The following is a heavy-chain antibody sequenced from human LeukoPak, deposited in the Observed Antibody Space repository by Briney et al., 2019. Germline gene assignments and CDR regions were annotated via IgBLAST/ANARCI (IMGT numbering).Heavy chain of an antibody. Sequence: PGGSLRLSCAASGFTFSSYSMNWVRQAPGKGLEWVSSISSSSSYIYYADSVKGRFTISRDNAKNSLYLQMNSLRAEDTAVYYCARMRRVGKEDAFDILGQGTMVTVSS. CDR3: ARMRRVGKEDAFDI. J-gene: IGHJ3*02. D-gene: IGHD1-14*01. V-gene: IGHV3-21*01. CDR2: ISSSSSYI. CDR1: GFTFSSYS.